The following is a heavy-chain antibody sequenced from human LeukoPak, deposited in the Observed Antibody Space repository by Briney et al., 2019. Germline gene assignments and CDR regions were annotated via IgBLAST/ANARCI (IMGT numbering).Heavy chain of an antibody. J-gene: IGHJ4*02. CDR3: ARVSSGWFFDY. V-gene: IGHV4-30-4*08. D-gene: IGHD6-19*01. CDR2: IYYSGST. Sequence: SQTLSPTCTVSGGSISSGDYYWSWIRQPPGMGLEWIGYIYYSGSTYYNPSLKSRVTISVDTSKNQFSLKLSSVTAADTAVYYCARVSSGWFFDYWGQGTLVTVSS. CDR1: GGSISSGDYY.